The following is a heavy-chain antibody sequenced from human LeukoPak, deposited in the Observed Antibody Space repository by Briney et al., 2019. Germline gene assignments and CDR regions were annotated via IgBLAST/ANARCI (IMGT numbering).Heavy chain of an antibody. D-gene: IGHD2-15*01. CDR2: IYSGGST. J-gene: IGHJ6*02. CDR3: ARDKYKLHHRPYYYYYYGMDV. CDR1: GFTVSSNY. V-gene: IGHV3-53*01. Sequence: PGGSLRLSCAASGFTVSSNYMSWVRQAPGKGLEWVSVIYSGGSTYYADSVKGRFTISRDNSKNTLYLQMNSLRAEDTAVYYCARDKYKLHHRPYYYYYYGMDVWGQGTTVTVSS.